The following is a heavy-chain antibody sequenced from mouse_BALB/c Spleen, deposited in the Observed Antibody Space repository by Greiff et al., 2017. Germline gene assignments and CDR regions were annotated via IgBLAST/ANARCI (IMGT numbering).Heavy chain of an antibody. CDR1: GFTFSSYA. CDR2: ISSGGST. J-gene: IGHJ3*01. V-gene: IGHV5-6-5*01. D-gene: IGHD2-3*01. Sequence: EVNVVESGGGLVKPGGSLKLSCAASGFTFSSYAMSWVRQTPEKRLEWVASISSGGSTYYPDSVKGRFTISRDNARNILYLQMSSLRSEDTAMYYCARGDGYFAWFAYWGQGTLVTVSA. CDR3: ARGDGYFAWFAY.